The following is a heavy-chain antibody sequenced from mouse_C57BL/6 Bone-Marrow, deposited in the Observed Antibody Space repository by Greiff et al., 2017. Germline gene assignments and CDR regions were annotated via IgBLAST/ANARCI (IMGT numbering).Heavy chain of an antibody. CDR1: GYTFTSYW. V-gene: IGHV1-64*01. Sequence: QVQLQQPGAELVKPGASVKLSCKASGYTFTSYWMHWVKQRPGQGLEWIGMIHPNSGSTNYNEKFKSKATLTVDKSYSTAYMQLSSLASEDSAVYYCARWGWLHSWLEYWGQGTLVTVSA. CDR3: ARWGWLHSWLEY. CDR2: IHPNSGST. D-gene: IGHD2-2*01. J-gene: IGHJ3*01.